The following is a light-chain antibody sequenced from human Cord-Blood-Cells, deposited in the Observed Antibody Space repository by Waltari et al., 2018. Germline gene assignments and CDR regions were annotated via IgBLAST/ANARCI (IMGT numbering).Light chain of an antibody. CDR3: QQGHGTSDT. CDR1: QGISIY. Sequence: MLMTQAPASVSASVAVRVTITGRASQGISIYLKWYQQNPGKAPKRLIYAASSLQSEVRPRFSGSGSGPDFPLTISCQQRGEFATFFCQQGHGTSDTFGQRTKLHI. J-gene: IGKJ2*01. V-gene: IGKV1-39*01. CDR2: AAS.